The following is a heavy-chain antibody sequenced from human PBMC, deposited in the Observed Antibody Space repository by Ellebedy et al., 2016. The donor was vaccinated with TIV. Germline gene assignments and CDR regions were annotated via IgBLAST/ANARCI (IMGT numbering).Heavy chain of an antibody. CDR2: IYHSGST. D-gene: IGHD6-13*01. Sequence: MPSETLSLTCAVSGGSISSSNWWSWVRQPPGKGLEWIGEIYHSGSTNYNPSLKSRFTISVDKSKNQFSLKLSSVTAADTAVYYCARSAGEFEGFDYWGQGTLVTVSS. V-gene: IGHV4-4*02. CDR1: GGSISSSNW. J-gene: IGHJ4*02. CDR3: ARSAGEFEGFDY.